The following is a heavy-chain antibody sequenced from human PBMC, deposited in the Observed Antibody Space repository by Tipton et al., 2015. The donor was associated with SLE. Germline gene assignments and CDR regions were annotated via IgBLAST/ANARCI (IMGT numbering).Heavy chain of an antibody. V-gene: IGHV4-59*01. D-gene: IGHD4-11*01. CDR2: IYYSGST. CDR1: GGSISSYY. J-gene: IGHJ4*02. CDR3: ARWAGPTVNFDY. Sequence: LRLSCTASGGSISSYYWSWIRQPPGKGLEWIGYIYYSGSTNYNPSLKSRVTISVDTSKNPFSLKLSSVTAADTAVYYCARWAGPTVNFDYWGQGTLVTVSS.